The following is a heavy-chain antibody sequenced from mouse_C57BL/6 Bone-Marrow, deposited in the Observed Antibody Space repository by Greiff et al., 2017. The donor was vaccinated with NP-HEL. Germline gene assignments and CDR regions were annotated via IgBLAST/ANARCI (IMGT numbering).Heavy chain of an antibody. CDR3: ARRYGGLYYYAMDY. CDR2: ISSGSSTI. CDR1: GFTFSDYG. V-gene: IGHV5-17*01. J-gene: IGHJ4*01. Sequence: EVQLVESGGGLVKPGGSLKLSCAASGFTFSDYGMHWVRQAPEKGLEWVAYISSGSSTIYYADTVKGRFTFSRDNAKNTLFLQMTSLRSEDTAMYYCARRYGGLYYYAMDYWGQGTSVTVSA. D-gene: IGHD1-1*02.